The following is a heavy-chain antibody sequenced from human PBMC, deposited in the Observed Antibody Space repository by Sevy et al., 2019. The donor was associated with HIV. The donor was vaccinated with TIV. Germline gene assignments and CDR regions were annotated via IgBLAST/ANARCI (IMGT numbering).Heavy chain of an antibody. D-gene: IGHD3-22*01. J-gene: IGHJ4*02. V-gene: IGHV3-15*01. CDR2: IKSKIDGETT. Sequence: GGSLRLSCVVSGFTFNNAWMNWVRQAPGTGLQWIGLIKSKIDGETTDYAEPLKDRFTISRDDSKNTLYLQMNSLKIEDTAVYHCATAPGYYDRAPFDYWGPGTLVTVSS. CDR1: GFTFNNAW. CDR3: ATAPGYYDRAPFDY.